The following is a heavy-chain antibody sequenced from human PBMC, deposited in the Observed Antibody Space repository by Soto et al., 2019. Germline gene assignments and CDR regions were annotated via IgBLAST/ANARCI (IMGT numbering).Heavy chain of an antibody. D-gene: IGHD5-12*01. Sequence: GASVKVSCKASGYTFTGYYMHWVRQAPGQGLEWMGWINPNSGGANYAQKFQGWVTMTRDTSISTAYMELSRLRSDDTAVYYWARERGGYGDHGTVHLAFSNYYYYVMDVGGQGTRVTVSS. V-gene: IGHV1-2*04. CDR3: ARERGGYGDHGTVHLAFSNYYYYVMDV. CDR1: GYTFTGYY. CDR2: INPNSGGA. J-gene: IGHJ6*02.